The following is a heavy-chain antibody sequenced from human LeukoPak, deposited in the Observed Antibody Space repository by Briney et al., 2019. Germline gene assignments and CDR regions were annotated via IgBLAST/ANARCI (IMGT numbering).Heavy chain of an antibody. Sequence: PGGSLRLSCAASRFTFSIYWMSWVRQAPGKGLEWVANIKQDGSEKYYVESVKGRFTISRDNAKNTLYLQMNSLRAEDTAVYYCAKDHREGYCSSTSCLPNWYFDLWGRGTLVTVSS. V-gene: IGHV3-7*01. J-gene: IGHJ2*01. CDR2: IKQDGSEK. D-gene: IGHD2-2*01. CDR1: RFTFSIYW. CDR3: AKDHREGYCSSTSCLPNWYFDL.